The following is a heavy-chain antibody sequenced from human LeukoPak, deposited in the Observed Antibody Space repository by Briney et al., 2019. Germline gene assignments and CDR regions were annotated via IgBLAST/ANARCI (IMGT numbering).Heavy chain of an antibody. CDR1: GYSFTSYW. CDR3: ARSNYYGSGSYYTRDWFDP. CDR2: IYPGYSDT. D-gene: IGHD3-10*01. V-gene: IGHV5-51*01. J-gene: IGHJ5*02. Sequence: GESLKISCKGSGYSFTSYWIGWVRQMPGKGLEWMGIIYPGYSDTRYSPSFQGQGTISADKSISTAYLQWSSLKASDTAMYYCARSNYYGSGSYYTRDWFDPWGQGTLVTVSS.